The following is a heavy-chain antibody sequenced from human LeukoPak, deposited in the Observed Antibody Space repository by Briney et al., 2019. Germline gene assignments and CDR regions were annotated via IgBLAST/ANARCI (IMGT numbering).Heavy chain of an antibody. V-gene: IGHV4-39*07. J-gene: IGHJ4*02. CDR2: IYYSGST. D-gene: IGHD6-19*01. Sequence: PSETLSLTCTVSGGSISSSSYYWGWIRQPPGKGLEWIGSIYYSGSTYYNPSLRSRVTISVDTSKNQFSLKLSSVTAADTAVYYCASGKGVAGGFDYWGQGTLVTVSS. CDR3: ASGKGVAGGFDY. CDR1: GGSISSSSYY.